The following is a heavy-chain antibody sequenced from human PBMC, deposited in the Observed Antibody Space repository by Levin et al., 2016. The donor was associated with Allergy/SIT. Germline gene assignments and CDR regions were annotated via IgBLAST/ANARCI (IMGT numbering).Heavy chain of an antibody. Sequence: WIRQPPGKGLEWIGYIYYSGSTYYNPSLKSRVTISVDTSKNQFSLKLSSVTAADTAVYYCARGTKNSGYDWTAGSTFDYWGQGTLVTVSS. V-gene: IGHV4-31*02. D-gene: IGHD5-12*01. J-gene: IGHJ4*02. CDR2: IYYSGST. CDR3: ARGTKNSGYDWTAGSTFDY.